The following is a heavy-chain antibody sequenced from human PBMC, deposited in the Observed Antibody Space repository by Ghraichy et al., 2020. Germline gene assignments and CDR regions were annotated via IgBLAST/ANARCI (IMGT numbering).Heavy chain of an antibody. Sequence: ASVKVSCKASGYTFTSYGISWVRQAPGQGLEWMGWISAYNGNTNYAQKLQGRVTMTTDTSTSTAYMELRSLRSDDTAVYYCARARQLARYYYYGMDVWGQGTTVTVSS. V-gene: IGHV1-18*04. CDR3: ARARQLARYYYYGMDV. CDR2: ISAYNGNT. D-gene: IGHD2-2*01. J-gene: IGHJ6*02. CDR1: GYTFTSYG.